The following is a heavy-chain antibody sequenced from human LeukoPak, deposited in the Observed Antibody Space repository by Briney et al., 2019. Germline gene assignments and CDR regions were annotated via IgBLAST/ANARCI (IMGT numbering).Heavy chain of an antibody. D-gene: IGHD2-15*01. J-gene: IGHJ4*02. Sequence: SGTLSLTCAVSGASISSNNWWNWVRQSPGKGLEWIGEMYHTGTTNYNASLRSRVTVLVDKSKNQFSLKLTSVTAADTAVYYCARRYCSGGTCYPFDYWGQGTQVTVSS. V-gene: IGHV4-4*02. CDR3: ARRYCSGGTCYPFDY. CDR1: GASISSNNW. CDR2: MYHTGTT.